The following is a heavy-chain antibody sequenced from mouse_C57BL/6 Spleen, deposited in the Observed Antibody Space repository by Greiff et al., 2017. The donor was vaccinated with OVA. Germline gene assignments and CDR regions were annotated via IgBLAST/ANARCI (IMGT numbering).Heavy chain of an antibody. V-gene: IGHV5-9-1*02. J-gene: IGHJ3*01. D-gene: IGHD1-1*01. CDR1: GFTFSSYA. CDR2: ISSGGDYI. CDR3: TRVTTGGFAY. Sequence: EVQRVESGAGLVKPGGSLKLSCAASGFTFSSYAMSWVRQTPEKRLEWVAYISSGGDYIYYADTVKGRFTISRDNARNTLYLQMSSLKSEDTAMYYCTRVTTGGFAYWGQGTLVTVSA.